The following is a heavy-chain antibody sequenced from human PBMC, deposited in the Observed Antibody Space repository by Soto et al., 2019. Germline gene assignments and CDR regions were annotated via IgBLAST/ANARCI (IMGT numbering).Heavy chain of an antibody. Sequence: ASVNVSCKASGYIFINYAIHWVRQAPGQRLEWMGWINAGNGDTKYSQNFQGRVTVTRDTSTSTAYMELRSLRSDDTAVYYCAREYYYDSSGALAFDIWGQGTMVTVSS. CDR2: INAGNGDT. J-gene: IGHJ3*02. D-gene: IGHD3-22*01. CDR1: GYIFINYA. V-gene: IGHV1-3*01. CDR3: AREYYYDSSGALAFDI.